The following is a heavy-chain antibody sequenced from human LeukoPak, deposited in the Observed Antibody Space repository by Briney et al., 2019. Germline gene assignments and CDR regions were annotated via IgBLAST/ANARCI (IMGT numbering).Heavy chain of an antibody. CDR1: GFTGSSNY. J-gene: IGHJ4*02. CDR3: AKCAPQDCDFWSGYYPLDY. V-gene: IGHV3-53*01. Sequence: PGGSLRLSYAASGFTGSSNYMSWVRQAPGKGLEWVSVIYGGGSTYNADSVKGRFTISRDNSKNTLYLQMSGLRAEDTAVYYCAKCAPQDCDFWSGYYPLDYWGQGTLVTVSS. D-gene: IGHD3-3*01. CDR2: IYGGGST.